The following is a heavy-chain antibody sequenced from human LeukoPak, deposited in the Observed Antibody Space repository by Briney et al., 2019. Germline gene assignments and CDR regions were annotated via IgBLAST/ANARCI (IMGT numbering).Heavy chain of an antibody. Sequence: SETLSLTCTVSGGSITSHYRTWIRQPPGKGLEWIAYMYYTGSTDYNPSLKSRVTISIDMSKNQLSLELNSVTAADTAVYYCARRRDSGDYTFDSWGQGTLVTVSS. CDR3: ARRRDSGDYTFDS. J-gene: IGHJ4*02. V-gene: IGHV4-59*08. CDR2: MYYTGST. D-gene: IGHD4-17*01. CDR1: GGSITSHY.